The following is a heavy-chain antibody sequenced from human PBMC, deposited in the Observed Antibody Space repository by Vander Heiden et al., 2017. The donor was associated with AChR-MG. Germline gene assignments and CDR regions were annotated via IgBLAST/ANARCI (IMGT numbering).Heavy chain of an antibody. CDR3: AKDDSSSSSGWSYPDY. D-gene: IGHD6-19*01. V-gene: IGHV3-43D*04. Sequence: EVQLVESGGVVVQPGGSLRLSCAASGCTFADYARHWVRQAPGKGLEWVSLISWDGGSTYYADSVKGRFTISRDNSKNSLYLQMNSLRAEDTALYYCAKDDSSSSSGWSYPDYWGQGTLVTVSS. CDR1: GCTFADYA. CDR2: ISWDGGST. J-gene: IGHJ4*02.